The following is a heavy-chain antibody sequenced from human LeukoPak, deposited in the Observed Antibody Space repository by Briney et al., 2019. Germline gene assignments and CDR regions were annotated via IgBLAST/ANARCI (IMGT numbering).Heavy chain of an antibody. CDR2: TYYSGST. D-gene: IGHD4-17*01. Sequence: PSETLSLTCTVSGGSVSSGSYYWSWMRQPPGKGLEWIGYTYYSGSTNYNPSRKSRVTISVDTSKNQFSLKLSSVTAADTAVYYCARLHGDYGGDYWGQGTLVTVSS. CDR3: ARLHGDYGGDY. CDR1: GGSVSSGSYY. J-gene: IGHJ4*02. V-gene: IGHV4-61*01.